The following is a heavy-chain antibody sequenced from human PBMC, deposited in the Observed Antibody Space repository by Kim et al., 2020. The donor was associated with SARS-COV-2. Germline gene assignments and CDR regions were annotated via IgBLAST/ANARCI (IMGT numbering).Heavy chain of an antibody. J-gene: IGHJ4*02. V-gene: IGHV4-39*01. D-gene: IGHD3-22*01. Sequence: SETLSLTCTVSGCSISSSSYYWGWIRQPPGKGLEWIGSIYYSGSTYYNPSLKSRVTISVDTSKNQFSLKLSSVTAADTAVYYCARPRGSSGYYYYFDYWGQGTLVTVSS. CDR3: ARPRGSSGYYYYFDY. CDR2: IYYSGST. CDR1: GCSISSSSYY.